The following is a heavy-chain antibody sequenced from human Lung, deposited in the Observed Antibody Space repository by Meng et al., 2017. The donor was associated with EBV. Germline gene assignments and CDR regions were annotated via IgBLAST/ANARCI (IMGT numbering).Heavy chain of an antibody. CDR3: AGAEPGGGAPLFDT. D-gene: IGHD1-1*01. Sequence: VQLPHLGAGLLQSSDTLSLPCAVYCGYFRCYYWTCIRQPPGKGLEGIGESTQSGSTSYSPSLKSRGTISVDTPQNDCIRKVHAARAAGTAEYSWAGAEPGGGAPLFDTCRQGTLVTVSS. CDR1: CGYFRCYY. J-gene: IGHJ5*02. V-gene: IGHV4-34*02. CDR2: STQSGST.